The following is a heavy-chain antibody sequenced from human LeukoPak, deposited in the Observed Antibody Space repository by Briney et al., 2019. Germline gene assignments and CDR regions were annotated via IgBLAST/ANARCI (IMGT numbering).Heavy chain of an antibody. J-gene: IGHJ4*02. CDR2: INHSGST. CDR1: GGSISSSSYY. V-gene: IGHV4-39*07. Sequence: PSETLSLTCTVSGGSISSSSYYWGWMRQPPGKGLEWIGEINHSGSTNYNPSLKSRVTISVDTSKNQFSLKLSSVTAADTAVYYCASGWYRFDYWGQGTLVTVST. CDR3: ASGWYRFDY. D-gene: IGHD6-19*01.